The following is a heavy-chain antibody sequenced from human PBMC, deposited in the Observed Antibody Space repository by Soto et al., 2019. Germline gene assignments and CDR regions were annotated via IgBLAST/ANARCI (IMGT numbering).Heavy chain of an antibody. CDR1: GYTFTDYY. Sequence: ASVKISCKASGYTFTDYYMHGVRQAPGQGLEWMGWINPNNGGTSYAQKFEGWVTMTRDTSISTAYMEVRRLTSDDTAVYYCARGSPTTTPFDYWGQGTLVTVSS. CDR3: ARGSPTTTPFDY. J-gene: IGHJ4*02. V-gene: IGHV1-2*04. D-gene: IGHD1-1*01. CDR2: INPNNGGT.